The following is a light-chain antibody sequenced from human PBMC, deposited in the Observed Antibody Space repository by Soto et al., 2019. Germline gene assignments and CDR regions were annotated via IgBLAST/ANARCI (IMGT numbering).Light chain of an antibody. Sequence: QSVLTQPPSTSGTPGQRVTFSCSGGSSNIGSNTVNWHQHLPGTAPKLLIYSNNQRPSGVPDRFSGSKSGTSASLAVSGLQSEDEADYYCAARDYTLNAYVFGTGTKVTVL. V-gene: IGLV1-44*01. CDR3: AARDYTLNAYV. CDR2: SNN. J-gene: IGLJ1*01. CDR1: SSNIGSNT.